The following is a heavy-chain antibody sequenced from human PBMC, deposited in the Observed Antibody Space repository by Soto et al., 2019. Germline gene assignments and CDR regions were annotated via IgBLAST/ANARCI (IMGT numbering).Heavy chain of an antibody. CDR3: AREWGCSSTSCYFHYYYYMDV. V-gene: IGHV3-74*01. CDR2: INSDGSST. Sequence: GGSLRLSCAASGFTFSSYWMHWVRQAPGKGLVWVSRINSDGSSTSYADSVKGRFTISRDNAKNTLYLQMNSLRAEDTAVYYCAREWGCSSTSCYFHYYYYMDVWGKGTTVTVSS. CDR1: GFTFSSYW. J-gene: IGHJ6*03. D-gene: IGHD2-2*01.